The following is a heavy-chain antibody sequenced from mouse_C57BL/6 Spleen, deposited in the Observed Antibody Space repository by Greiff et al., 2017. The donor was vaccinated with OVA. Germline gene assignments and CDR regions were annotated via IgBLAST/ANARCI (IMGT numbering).Heavy chain of an antibody. Sequence: LVESGAELVRPGTSVKMSCKASGYTFTNYWIGWAKQRPGHGLEWIGDIYPGGGYTNYNEKFKGKATLTADKSSSTAYMQFSSLTSEDSAIYYCARWDDYDEGAMDYWGQGTSVTVSS. CDR1: GYTFTNYW. V-gene: IGHV1-63*01. J-gene: IGHJ4*01. D-gene: IGHD2-4*01. CDR2: IYPGGGYT. CDR3: ARWDDYDEGAMDY.